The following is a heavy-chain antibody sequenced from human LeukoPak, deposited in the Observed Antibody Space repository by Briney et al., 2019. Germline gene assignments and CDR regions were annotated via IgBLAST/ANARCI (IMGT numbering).Heavy chain of an antibody. CDR3: ATSSGSYYY. Sequence: SETLSLTCTVSGYSISSGYYWGWIRQPPGKGLEWIGSIYYSGSTYYNPSLKSRVTISVDTSKNQFSLKLSSVTAADTAVYYCATSSGSYYYWGQGTLVTVSS. CDR1: GYSISSGYY. CDR2: IYYSGST. J-gene: IGHJ4*02. D-gene: IGHD1-26*01. V-gene: IGHV4-38-2*02.